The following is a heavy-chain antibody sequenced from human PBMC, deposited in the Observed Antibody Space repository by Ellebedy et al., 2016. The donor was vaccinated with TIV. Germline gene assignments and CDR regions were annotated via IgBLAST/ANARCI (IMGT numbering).Heavy chain of an antibody. CDR1: GGSISSGGYS. CDR2: IYHSGST. Sequence: MPSETLSLTCAVSGGSISSGGYSWSWIRQPPGKGLEWIGYIYHSGSTYYNPSLKSRVTISVDRSKNQFSLKLSSVTAADTAVYYCARGTYYYDSSGTQLDYWGQGTLVTVSS. D-gene: IGHD3-22*01. J-gene: IGHJ4*02. CDR3: ARGTYYYDSSGTQLDY. V-gene: IGHV4-30-2*01.